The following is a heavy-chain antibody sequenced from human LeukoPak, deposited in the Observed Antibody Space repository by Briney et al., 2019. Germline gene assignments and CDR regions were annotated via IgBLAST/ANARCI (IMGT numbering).Heavy chain of an antibody. J-gene: IGHJ4*02. CDR2: LSGSSDTI. CDR3: ARDSFSTLTTGFDY. CDR1: GFTFSDYY. Sequence: GGSLRLSCAASGFTFSDYYMSWIRQAPGKGLEWVSYLSGSSDTIYYADSVKGRFTISRDNAKNSLYLQMNSLRAEDTAVYYCARDSFSTLTTGFDYWGQGTLVTVSS. D-gene: IGHD4-17*01. V-gene: IGHV3-11*04.